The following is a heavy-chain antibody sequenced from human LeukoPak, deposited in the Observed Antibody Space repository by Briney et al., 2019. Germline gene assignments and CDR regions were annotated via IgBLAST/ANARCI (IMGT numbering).Heavy chain of an antibody. D-gene: IGHD5-18*01. J-gene: IGHJ5*02. CDR2: IYYSGST. V-gene: IGHV4-59*01. CDR3: ARGSRKNRGYSYGFRQFGWFDP. Sequence: SETLSLTCTVSGGSISSYYWSWIRQPPGKGLEWIGYIYYSGSTNYNPSLKSRVTISVDTSKNQLSLKLSSVTAADTAVYYCARGSRKNRGYSYGFRQFGWFDPWGQGTLVTVSS. CDR1: GGSISSYY.